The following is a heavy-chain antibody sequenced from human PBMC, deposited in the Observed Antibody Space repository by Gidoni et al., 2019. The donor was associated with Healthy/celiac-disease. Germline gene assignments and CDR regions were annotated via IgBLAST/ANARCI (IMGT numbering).Heavy chain of an antibody. D-gene: IGHD3-9*01. CDR1: GFTFSSYS. Sequence: EVQLVESGGGLVKPGGSLRLSCAASGFTFSSYSMNWVRQAPGKGLEWVSSISSSSSYIYYADSVKGRFTISRDNAKNSLYLQMNSLRAEDTAVYYCARDNHPTYYDILTGYSRVNWFDPWGQGTLVTVSS. CDR2: ISSSSSYI. CDR3: ARDNHPTYYDILTGYSRVNWFDP. V-gene: IGHV3-21*01. J-gene: IGHJ5*02.